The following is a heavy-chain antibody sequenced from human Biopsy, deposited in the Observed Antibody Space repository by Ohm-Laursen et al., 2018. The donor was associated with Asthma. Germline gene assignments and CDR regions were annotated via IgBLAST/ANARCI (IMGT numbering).Heavy chain of an antibody. V-gene: IGHV4-39*07. J-gene: IGHJ4*02. D-gene: IGHD7-27*01. CDR2: ISYTGSA. Sequence: WVRQAPGKGLEWMGSISYTGSAYHNPSLKSRVTISVDTSKNQFSLNLSSVTAADTAVYYCARWGSFGFDYWGQGTLVTVSS. CDR3: ARWGSFGFDY.